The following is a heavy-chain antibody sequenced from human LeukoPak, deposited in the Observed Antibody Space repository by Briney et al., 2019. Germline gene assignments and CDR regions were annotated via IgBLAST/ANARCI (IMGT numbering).Heavy chain of an antibody. Sequence: ASVKVSCKASGGTFSSYAISWVRQAPGQGLEWMGIINPSGGSTSYAQKFQGRVTMTRDTSTSTVYMELSSLRSEDTAVYYCAREYDSSGYNSDYWGQGTLVTVSS. V-gene: IGHV1-46*01. CDR1: GGTFSSYA. CDR2: INPSGGST. J-gene: IGHJ4*02. CDR3: AREYDSSGYNSDY. D-gene: IGHD3-22*01.